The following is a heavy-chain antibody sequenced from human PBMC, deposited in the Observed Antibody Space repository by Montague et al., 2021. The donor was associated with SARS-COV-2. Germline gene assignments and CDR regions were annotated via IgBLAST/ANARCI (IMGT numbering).Heavy chain of an antibody. CDR1: GGSIGSSSYY. CDR3: ARQEPIVVVVAAARGWFDP. Sequence: SETLSLTCTVSGGSIGSSSYYWGWIRQPPGKGLEWIGSIYYSGSTYYNPSLKSRVTISVDTSKNQFSLKLSFVTAADTAVYYCARQEPIVVVVAAARGWFDPWGQGTLVTVSS. CDR2: IYYSGST. J-gene: IGHJ5*02. D-gene: IGHD2-15*01. V-gene: IGHV4-39*01.